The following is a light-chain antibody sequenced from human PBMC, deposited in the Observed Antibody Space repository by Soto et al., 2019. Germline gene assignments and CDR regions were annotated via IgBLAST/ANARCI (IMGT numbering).Light chain of an antibody. CDR1: QSVSNW. CDR3: QQYKSWPPIT. CDR2: DVS. Sequence: DIQMTQSPATLSASVGDRVTITCRASQSVSNWLAWYQQKPGKAPKLLIYDVSSLESGVPSRFSGSGSGTEFTLTISSLQSEDFAVYYCQQYKSWPPITFGQGTRLEI. V-gene: IGKV1-5*01. J-gene: IGKJ5*01.